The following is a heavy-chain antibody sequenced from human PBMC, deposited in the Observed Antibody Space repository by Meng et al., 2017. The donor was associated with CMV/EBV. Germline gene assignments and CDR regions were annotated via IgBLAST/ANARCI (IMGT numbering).Heavy chain of an antibody. D-gene: IGHD6-13*01. V-gene: IGHV2-5*02. J-gene: IGHJ4*02. CDR1: GFPLSTSGVG. CDR3: ARIAAAGRFDH. Sequence: QIHLKEAGPTLVKPTQTLTLTCTFSGFPLSTSGVGVGWIRQPPGKALEWLALIYWDDDKRYSPSLKSRLTITKDTSKNQVVLTMTNMDPVDTATYYCARIAAAGRFDHWGQGTLVTVSS. CDR2: IYWDDDK.